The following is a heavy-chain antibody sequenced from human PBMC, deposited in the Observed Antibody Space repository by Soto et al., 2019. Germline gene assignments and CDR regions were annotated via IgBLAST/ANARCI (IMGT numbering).Heavy chain of an antibody. V-gene: IGHV4-34*01. Sequence: PSETLSLTCAVYGGSFSGYYWSWIRQPPGKGLEWIGEINHSGSTNYNPSLKSRVTISVDTSKNQFSLKLSSVTAADTAVYYCARGPPRYASSYYYYYYMDVWGKGTTVTVSS. D-gene: IGHD2-8*01. CDR1: GGSFSGYY. J-gene: IGHJ6*03. CDR3: ARGPPRYASSYYYYYYMDV. CDR2: INHSGST.